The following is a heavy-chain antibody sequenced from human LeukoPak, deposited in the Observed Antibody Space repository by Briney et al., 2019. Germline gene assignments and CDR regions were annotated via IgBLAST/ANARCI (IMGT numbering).Heavy chain of an antibody. CDR3: AKDKDYYDSSGYYDY. J-gene: IGHJ4*02. Sequence: GRSLRFSCAASGFTFDDYAMHWVRQAPGKGLEWVSGISWNSGSIGYADSVKGRFTISRDNAKNSLYLQMNSLRAEDTALYYCAKDKDYYDSSGYYDYWGQGTLVTVSS. CDR1: GFTFDDYA. D-gene: IGHD3-22*01. V-gene: IGHV3-9*01. CDR2: ISWNSGSI.